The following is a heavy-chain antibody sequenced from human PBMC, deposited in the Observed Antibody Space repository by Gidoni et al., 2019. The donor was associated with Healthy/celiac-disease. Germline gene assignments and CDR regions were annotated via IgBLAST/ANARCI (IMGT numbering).Heavy chain of an antibody. CDR1: GGSISSGDFY. CDR3: AVSSNYPGKFDY. J-gene: IGHJ4*02. Sequence: QVQLQESGTGLVKPSQTLSLPCTVSGGSISSGDFYWSWIRQPPGKGLEWIGYIYYSGSTYYNPSLKSRVTISVDTSKNQFSLKLSSVTAADTAVYYCAVSSNYPGKFDYWGQGTLVTVSS. CDR2: IYYSGST. D-gene: IGHD4-4*01. V-gene: IGHV4-30-4*01.